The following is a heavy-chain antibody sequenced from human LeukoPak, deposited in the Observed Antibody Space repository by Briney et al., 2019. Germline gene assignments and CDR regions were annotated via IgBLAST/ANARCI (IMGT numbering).Heavy chain of an antibody. D-gene: IGHD3-16*01. J-gene: IGHJ5*02. CDR2: VSNSGKNK. Sequence: GGSLRLSCAASGFTFSRFEMHWVRQAPGKGLEWISYVSNSGKNKFYADSVKGRFTISRDNAKHSLHLQMNSLSSEDTAIDYCAKGDATGGGDYAWGQGTLVTVSS. CDR1: GFTFSRFE. CDR3: AKGDATGGGDYA. V-gene: IGHV3-48*03.